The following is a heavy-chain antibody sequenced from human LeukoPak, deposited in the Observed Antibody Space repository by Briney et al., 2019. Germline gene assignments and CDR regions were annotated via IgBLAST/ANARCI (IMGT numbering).Heavy chain of an antibody. CDR2: INPNSGGT. CDR1: GYTFTGYY. D-gene: IGHD1-26*01. CDR3: ARQYSGSYGAFDT. V-gene: IGHV1-2*02. J-gene: IGHJ3*02. Sequence: ASVKVSCKASGYTFTGYYMHWVRQAPGQGLEWMGWINPNSGGTNYAQKSQGRVTMTRDTSISTAYMELSRLRSDDTAVYYCARQYSGSYGAFDTWGQGTMVTVSS.